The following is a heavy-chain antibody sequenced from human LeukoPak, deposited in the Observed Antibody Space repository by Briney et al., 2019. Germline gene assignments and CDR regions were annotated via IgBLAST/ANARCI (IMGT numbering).Heavy chain of an antibody. CDR3: VRDVHISWRVSYFYYGMDV. CDR1: GFTFSDYW. D-gene: IGHD3-3*01. V-gene: IGHV3-7*03. Sequence: GVSLRRSCAASGFTFSDYWMSWVRQAPGKGLDWVANIKHDGSEKYYVDSVKGRFTISRDNAKNALYLQMNSLRAEDTAVYYCVRDVHISWRVSYFYYGMDVWGQGTTVTVSS. J-gene: IGHJ6*02. CDR2: IKHDGSEK.